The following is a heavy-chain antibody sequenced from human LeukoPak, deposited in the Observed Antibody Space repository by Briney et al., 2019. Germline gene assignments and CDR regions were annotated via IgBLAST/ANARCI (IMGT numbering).Heavy chain of an antibody. V-gene: IGHV4-31*03. CDR3: ARDRAPVYAYYYGMDV. CDR2: IYYSGNT. CDR1: GGSISNGGYY. J-gene: IGHJ6*02. Sequence: PSQTMSLTCTVSGGSISNGGYYWNWIRQHPGKGLEWIGYIYYSGNTYYNPSLKSRVTMSVDTSKNQFSLKLSSVTAADTAVYYCARDRAPVYAYYYGMDVWGQGTTVTVSS. D-gene: IGHD2-8*01.